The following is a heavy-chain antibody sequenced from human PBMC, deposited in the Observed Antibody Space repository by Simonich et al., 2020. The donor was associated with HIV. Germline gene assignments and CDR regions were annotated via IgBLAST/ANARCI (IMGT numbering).Heavy chain of an antibody. J-gene: IGHJ5*02. D-gene: IGHD2-15*01. CDR3: ARSYCSGVSCYSSNWFDP. CDR1: GGTFSSYG. CDR2: SIPNFGTA. Sequence: QVQLVQSGAEVKKPGSSVKVSCRASGGTFSSYGLNWVRQAPGQGLEWLERSIPNFGTANYQQKFQGRGTITADESTNTAYLELSSLRSEDTAVYYCARSYCSGVSCYSSNWFDPWGQGTLVTVSS. V-gene: IGHV1-69*18.